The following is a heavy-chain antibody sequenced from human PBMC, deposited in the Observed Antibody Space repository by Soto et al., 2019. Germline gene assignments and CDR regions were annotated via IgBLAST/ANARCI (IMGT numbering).Heavy chain of an antibody. J-gene: IGHJ3*02. CDR1: GFTFSSYA. CDR2: ISGSGGST. D-gene: IGHD2-21*02. V-gene: IGHV3-23*01. CDR3: AKGGVVVTAITDDAFDI. Sequence: GSLRLSCAASGFTFSSYAMSWVRQAPGKGLEWVSAISGSGGSTYYADSVKGRFTISRDNSKNTLYLQMNSLRAEDTAVYYCAKGGVVVTAITDDAFDIWGQGTMVTV.